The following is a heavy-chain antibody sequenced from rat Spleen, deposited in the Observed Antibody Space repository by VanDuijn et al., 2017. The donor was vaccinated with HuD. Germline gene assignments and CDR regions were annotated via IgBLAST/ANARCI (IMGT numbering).Heavy chain of an antibody. J-gene: IGHJ3*01. V-gene: IGHV2-30*01. CDR3: TRDHSYWGGYYPGGFAY. Sequence: QVQLKESGPGLVQPSQTLSLTCTVSGFSLTSYNVHWVRQPTGKGLEWMGIIWTGGSTDYNSALKSRLRISRDTSKSQVFLEMNSLQTEDTAIHFCTRDHSYWGGYYPGGFAYWGQGTLVTVSS. CDR2: IWTGGST. CDR1: GFSLTSYN. D-gene: IGHD1-12*02.